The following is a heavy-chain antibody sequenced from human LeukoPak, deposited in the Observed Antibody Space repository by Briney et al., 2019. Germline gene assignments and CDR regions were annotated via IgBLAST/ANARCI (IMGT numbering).Heavy chain of an antibody. CDR2: ISYEGSVT. J-gene: IGHJ4*02. CDR1: GFTFSNYA. D-gene: IGHD4-17*01. CDR3: AKMAYGDYLYYFDY. V-gene: IGHV3-30*04. Sequence: GKSLRLSCAASGFTFSNYAFHWVRQPPGKGLEWAAVISYEGSVTYYADSVKGRFTISRDNSKNTLYLQMNSLRAEDTAVYYCAKMAYGDYLYYFDYWGQGTLVTVSS.